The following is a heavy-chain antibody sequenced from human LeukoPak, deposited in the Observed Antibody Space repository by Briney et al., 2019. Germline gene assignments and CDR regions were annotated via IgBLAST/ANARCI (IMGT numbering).Heavy chain of an antibody. Sequence: ASVEASCKASGGTFSSYAISWVRQAPGQGLEWMGGIIPIFGTANYAQKFQGRVTITTDESTSTAYMELSSLRSEDTAVYYCAINTLGGHSRGWYHYFDYWGQGTLVTVSS. J-gene: IGHJ4*02. V-gene: IGHV1-69*05. CDR2: IIPIFGTA. CDR3: AINTLGGHSRGWYHYFDY. D-gene: IGHD6-19*01. CDR1: GGTFSSYA.